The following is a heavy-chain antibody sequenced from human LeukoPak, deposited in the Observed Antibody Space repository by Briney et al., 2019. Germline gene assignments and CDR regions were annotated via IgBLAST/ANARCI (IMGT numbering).Heavy chain of an antibody. CDR2: IYYSGST. CDR1: GGSISSGDYY. CDR3: ARASGYYDSSGYRRDYFDY. V-gene: IGHV4-30-4*01. Sequence: PSQTLSLTCTVSGGSISSGDYYWSWIRQPPGKGLEWIGYIYYSGSTYYNPSLKSRVTISVDTSKNQFSLKLSSVTAADTAVYYCARASGYYDSSGYRRDYFDYWGQGTLVTVSS. J-gene: IGHJ4*02. D-gene: IGHD3-22*01.